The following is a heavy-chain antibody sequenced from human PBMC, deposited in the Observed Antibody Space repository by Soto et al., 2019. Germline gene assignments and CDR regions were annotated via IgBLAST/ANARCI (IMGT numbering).Heavy chain of an antibody. CDR2: IYYSGST. Sequence: SETLSLTCTVSGGSISSGGYYWSWIRQHPGKGLEWIGYIYYSGSTYYNPSLKSRVTISVDTSKNQFSLKLSSVTAADTAVYYCAKDPRYSYGYTYYFDYWGQGTLVTVSS. J-gene: IGHJ4*02. CDR3: AKDPRYSYGYTYYFDY. D-gene: IGHD5-18*01. V-gene: IGHV4-31*03. CDR1: GGSISSGGYY.